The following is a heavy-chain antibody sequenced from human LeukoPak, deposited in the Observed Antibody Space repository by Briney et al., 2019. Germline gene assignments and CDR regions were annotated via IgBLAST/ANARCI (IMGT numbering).Heavy chain of an antibody. D-gene: IGHD6-19*01. CDR3: ARAYKDRSLAGKKEFFQH. V-gene: IGHV3-7*03. J-gene: IGHJ1*01. CDR2: IKQDGSDR. CDR1: GFSFNNFG. Sequence: GGSLRLSCVASGFSFNNFGMSWVRQAPGTGLEWVANIKQDGSDRNYVTSVKGRFTISRDNANNFLYLQMNSLRAEDTALYYCARAYKDRSLAGKKEFFQHWGQGTLVTVSS.